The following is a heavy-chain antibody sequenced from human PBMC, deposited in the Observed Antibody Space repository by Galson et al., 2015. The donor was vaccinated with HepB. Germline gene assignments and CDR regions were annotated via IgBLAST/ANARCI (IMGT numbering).Heavy chain of an antibody. D-gene: IGHD6-19*01. CDR3: ASALNSCGWYYFDY. CDR2: IYTSGST. CDR1: GGSISSGSYH. J-gene: IGHJ4*02. V-gene: IGHV4-61*02. Sequence: LSLTCTVSGGSISSGSYHWSWIRQPAGKGLEWIGRIYTSGSTNYNPSLKSRVTISVDTSKNQFSLKLSSVTAADTAVYYCASALNSCGWYYFDYWGQGTLVTVSS.